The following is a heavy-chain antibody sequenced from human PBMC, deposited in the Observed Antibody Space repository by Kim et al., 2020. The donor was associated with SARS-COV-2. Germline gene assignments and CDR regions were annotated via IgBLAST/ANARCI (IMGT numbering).Heavy chain of an antibody. D-gene: IGHD1-1*01. Sequence: SETLSLTCTVSGDSITNINWCSWVRQPPGKGLEWIGEIYHSGITNYNPSLKSRVTISVDKSKNQLSLNLNSVTAADTAVYWCARSPGYWYFDLWGRGTLV. CDR2: IYHSGIT. J-gene: IGHJ2*01. CDR3: ARSPGYWYFDL. V-gene: IGHV4-4*01. CDR1: GDSITNINW.